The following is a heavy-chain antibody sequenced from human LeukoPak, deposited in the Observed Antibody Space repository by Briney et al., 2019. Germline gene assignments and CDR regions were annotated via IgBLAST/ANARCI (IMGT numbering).Heavy chain of an antibody. V-gene: IGHV3-21*01. CDR2: ISSSSSYI. D-gene: IGHD1-26*01. J-gene: IGHJ4*02. CDR3: ARDGIVGATNGFDY. CDR1: GFTFSSYS. Sequence: GGSLRLSCAASGFTFSSYSMNWVRQAPGKGLECVSSISSSSSYIYYADSVKGRFTISRDNAKNSLYLQMNSLRAEDTAVYYCARDGIVGATNGFDYWGQGTLVTVSS.